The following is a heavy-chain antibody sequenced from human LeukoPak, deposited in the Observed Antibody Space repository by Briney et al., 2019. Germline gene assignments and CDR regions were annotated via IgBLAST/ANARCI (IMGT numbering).Heavy chain of an antibody. J-gene: IGHJ6*03. Sequence: ASVKVSCKASGYTFSSYTMNWVRQAPGQGLEWMGWINTNTGDPVYAQGFTGRFVFYLDTSVNTAYLEISSLKTEDTAVYYCARGRFGEVASGDYWGQGTLVTVSSAQYMDVWGKGTTVTVSS. CDR2: INTNTGDP. CDR3: ARGRFGEVASGDYWGQGTLVTVSSAQYMDV. V-gene: IGHV7-4-1*01. CDR1: GYTFSSYT. D-gene: IGHD3-10*01.